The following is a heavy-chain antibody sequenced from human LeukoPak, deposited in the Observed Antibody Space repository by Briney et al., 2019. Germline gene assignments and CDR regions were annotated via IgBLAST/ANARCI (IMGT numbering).Heavy chain of an antibody. D-gene: IGHD5-18*01. CDR1: GGSISGDY. CDR3: ARGVGGYSYGFTPFFDY. V-gene: IGHV4-34*01. Sequence: SETLSLTCTVSGGSISGDYWSWIRQPPGKGLEWIGEINHSGSTNYNPSLKSRVTISVDTSKNQFSLKLSSVTAADTAVYYCARGVGGYSYGFTPFFDYWGQGTLVTVSS. CDR2: INHSGST. J-gene: IGHJ4*02.